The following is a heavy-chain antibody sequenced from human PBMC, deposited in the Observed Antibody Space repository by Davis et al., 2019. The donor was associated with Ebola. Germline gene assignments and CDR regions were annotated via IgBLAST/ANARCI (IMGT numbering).Heavy chain of an antibody. CDR3: ASLRRTITGMDDAFDI. D-gene: IGHD2-8*02. V-gene: IGHV5-51*01. CDR2: IYTGDSDT. CDR1: GNSFSNVW. Sequence: GESLKISCKASGNSFSNVWIGWVRQMPGKGLEWMGLIYTGDSDTRYSPSFRGQVTISADKSIKAAFLHWSSLKASDTAMYYCASLRRTITGMDDAFDIWGQGTMVTVPS. J-gene: IGHJ3*02.